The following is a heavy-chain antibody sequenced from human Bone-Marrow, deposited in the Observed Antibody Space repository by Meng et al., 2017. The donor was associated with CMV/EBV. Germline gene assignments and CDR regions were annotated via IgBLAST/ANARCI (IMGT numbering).Heavy chain of an antibody. CDR3: ARMPLHIFDGSPPVH. D-gene: IGHD3-3*01. CDR2: ISSRTNSI. J-gene: IGHJ4*02. Sequence: SAISFSTYTRTSLRQAPGRGLWCVSSISSRTNSIYYAAPVKVPFTISSGNAKNSLYLQMTSLRAEDTAVYYCARMPLHIFDGSPPVHWGQGTLVTVSS. V-gene: IGHV3-21*01. CDR1: AISFSTYT.